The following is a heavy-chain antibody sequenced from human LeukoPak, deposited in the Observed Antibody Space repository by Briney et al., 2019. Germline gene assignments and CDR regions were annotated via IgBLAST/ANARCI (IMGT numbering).Heavy chain of an antibody. V-gene: IGHV7-4-1*02. J-gene: IGHJ5*02. CDR1: GYIFINYA. D-gene: IGHD3-10*01. CDR2: INTNTGNP. CDR3: ARGNRPQRFYGSGSFDP. Sequence: ASVKVSCKASGYIFINYAMNWVRQAPGQGPEWMGWINTNTGNPTYAQGFTGRFVLSVDTSVSTAFLEITSLKSEDTGVYYCARGNRPQRFYGSGSFDPWGQGTLVSVTS.